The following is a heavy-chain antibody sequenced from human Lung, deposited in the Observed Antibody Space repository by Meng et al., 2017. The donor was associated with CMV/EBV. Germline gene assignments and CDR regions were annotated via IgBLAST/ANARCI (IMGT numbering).Heavy chain of an antibody. Sequence: ASVKVSCQASVYTFTGYGVTWVRQAPGQGLAWMGWISAYNGNTKYGQKFQGRVTMTTDTTTSTADMDLRSMSGDDTAVYYCARATDTLYQLLFNRVPPYYYYGMAVWGQGTTVTVSS. V-gene: IGHV1-18*04. CDR1: VYTFTGYG. D-gene: IGHD2-2*01. CDR3: ARATDTLYQLLFNRVPPYYYYGMAV. CDR2: ISAYNGNT. J-gene: IGHJ6*01.